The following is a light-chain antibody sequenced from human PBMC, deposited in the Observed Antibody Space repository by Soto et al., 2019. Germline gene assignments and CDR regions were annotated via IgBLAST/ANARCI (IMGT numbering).Light chain of an antibody. Sequence: EIVLTQSPGTLSLSPGEGATLSCRASQSVSSYLAWYQQKPGQAPRLLIYDAANRATGIPARFSGSGSGTDFTLTISSLEPADLAVYYCQQRTNSWTFGQGTKVEIK. CDR1: QSVSSY. J-gene: IGKJ1*01. CDR3: QQRTNSWT. V-gene: IGKV3-11*01. CDR2: DAA.